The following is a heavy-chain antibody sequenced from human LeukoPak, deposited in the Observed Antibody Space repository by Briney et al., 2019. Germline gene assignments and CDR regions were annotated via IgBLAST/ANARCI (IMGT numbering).Heavy chain of an antibody. D-gene: IGHD3-10*01. CDR3: AREVRGVIGSPPQPMGYFDL. V-gene: IGHV1-69*01. CDR2: IIPIFGTA. J-gene: IGHJ2*01. Sequence: GASVKVSCKASGGTFSSYAISWVRQAPGQGLEWMGGIIPIFGTANYAQKFQDRVTITADESTSTAYMELSSLRSEDTAVYYCAREVRGVIGSPPQPMGYFDLWGRGTLVTVSS. CDR1: GGTFSSYA.